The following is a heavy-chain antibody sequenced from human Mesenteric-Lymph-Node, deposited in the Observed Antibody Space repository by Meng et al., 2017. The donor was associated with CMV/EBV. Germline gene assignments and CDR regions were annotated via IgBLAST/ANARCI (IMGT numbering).Heavy chain of an antibody. CDR3: AGPDDMGSSPHDPFDI. Sequence: SETLSLTCTVSGASISTNYWSWSRRHPGKGLEYIGSISYTGYIEYNPSLKGRVAISLDTSRNQFSLKLASVTAADTAMYYCAGPDDMGSSPHDPFDIWGQGTMVTVSS. D-gene: IGHD1-1*01. CDR2: ISYTGYI. J-gene: IGHJ3*02. CDR1: GASISTNY. V-gene: IGHV4-59*01.